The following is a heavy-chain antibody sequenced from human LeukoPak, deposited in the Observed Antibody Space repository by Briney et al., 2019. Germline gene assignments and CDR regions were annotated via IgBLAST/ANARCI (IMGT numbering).Heavy chain of an antibody. CDR2: IIPIFGTA. CDR3: ASWEKYCSGGSCTDY. D-gene: IGHD2-15*01. V-gene: IGHV1-69*05. J-gene: IGHJ4*02. Sequence: SVRVSCKASGGTFSSYAISWVRQAPGQGLEWMGGIIPIFGTANYAQKFQGRVTITTDESTSTAYMELSSLRSEDTAVYYCASWEKYCSGGSCTDYWGQGTLVTVSS. CDR1: GGTFSSYA.